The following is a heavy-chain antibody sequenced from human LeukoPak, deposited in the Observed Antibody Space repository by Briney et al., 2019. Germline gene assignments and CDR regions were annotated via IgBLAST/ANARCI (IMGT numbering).Heavy chain of an antibody. CDR2: IYTSGST. D-gene: IGHD1-26*01. V-gene: IGHV4-4*09. CDR1: GGSISSYY. Sequence: SETLSLTCTVSGGSISSYYWSWIRQPPGKGLEWIGYIYTSGSTNYNPSLKSRVTISVDTSKNQFSLKLSSVTAADTAVYYCARSGQGWELLEKVSYYYYMDVWGKGTTVTVSS. J-gene: IGHJ6*03. CDR3: ARSGQGWELLEKVSYYYYMDV.